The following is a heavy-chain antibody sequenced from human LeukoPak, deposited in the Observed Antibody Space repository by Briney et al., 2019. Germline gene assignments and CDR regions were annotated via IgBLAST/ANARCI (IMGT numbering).Heavy chain of an antibody. CDR1: GFTFRHYS. D-gene: IGHD3-16*01. Sequence: PGTSLRLSCAPSGFTFRHYSMHWVRQAPGKGLEWVAVVSFDGKIEYYADSVKGRFSISRDNSNSTLCLQMDSLRPVDTGLYYCVRARVTRGLGYWGQGTPVTVS. CDR2: VSFDGKIE. CDR3: VRARVTRGLGY. J-gene: IGHJ4*02. V-gene: IGHV3-30*01.